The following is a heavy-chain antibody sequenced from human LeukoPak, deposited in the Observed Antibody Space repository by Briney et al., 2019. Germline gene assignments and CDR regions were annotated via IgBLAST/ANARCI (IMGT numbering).Heavy chain of an antibody. D-gene: IGHD6-19*01. CDR2: INAGNGNT. CDR3: ARVRSSGWYFDY. Sequence: GASVKVSCKASGYTFTSYAMHWVRQAPGQRLEWTGWINAGNGNTKYSQEFQGRVTITRDTSASTAYMELSSLRSEDTAVYYCARVRSSGWYFDYWGQGTLVTVSS. V-gene: IGHV1-3*01. J-gene: IGHJ4*02. CDR1: GYTFTSYA.